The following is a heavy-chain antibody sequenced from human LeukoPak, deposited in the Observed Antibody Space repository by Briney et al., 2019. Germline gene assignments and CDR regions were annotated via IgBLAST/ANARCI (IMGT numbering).Heavy chain of an antibody. D-gene: IGHD3-16*01. CDR2: ISSDGRTE. CDR3: ARGWGSGAWLIDS. J-gene: IGHJ4*02. Sequence: PGRSLRLSCAASGFTFSSYAMHWVRQGPGKGLEWVAFISSDGRTEYNADSVKGRFTISRDNSKNTLFLQMNSLTTEDTAVYYCARGWGSGAWLIDSWGQGTLVGVSS. V-gene: IGHV3-30*04. CDR1: GFTFSSYA.